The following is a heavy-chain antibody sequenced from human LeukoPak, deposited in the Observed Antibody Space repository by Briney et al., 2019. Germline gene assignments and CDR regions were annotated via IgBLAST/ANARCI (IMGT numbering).Heavy chain of an antibody. CDR3: ATRGATTGGDY. V-gene: IGHV1-69-2*01. CDR2: VDPEDGET. D-gene: IGHD1-26*01. J-gene: IGHJ4*02. CDR1: GYTFTDYY. Sequence: ATVKISCKVSGYTFTDYYMHWVQQAPGKGLEWMGLVDPEDGETIYADKFQGRVTITADTSTDTAYMELSSLRSEDTAVYYWATRGATTGGDYWGQGTLVTVSS.